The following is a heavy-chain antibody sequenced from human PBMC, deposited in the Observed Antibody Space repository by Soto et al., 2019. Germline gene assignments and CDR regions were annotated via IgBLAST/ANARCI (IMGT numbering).Heavy chain of an antibody. D-gene: IGHD4-17*01. CDR3: ARRYGDPSSSAGFDY. CDR1: GYTFSSYS. V-gene: IGHV1-18*01. Sequence: QVQLVQSGAEMKKPGASVKVSCKASGYTFSSYSISWVRQAPGQGLEWMGWISGYKGKTNNAQKFQGRVTMTTDTSTGTAYMELRSLRSDDTAIYYCARRYGDPSSSAGFDYWGQGSLVTVSS. CDR2: ISGYKGKT. J-gene: IGHJ4*02.